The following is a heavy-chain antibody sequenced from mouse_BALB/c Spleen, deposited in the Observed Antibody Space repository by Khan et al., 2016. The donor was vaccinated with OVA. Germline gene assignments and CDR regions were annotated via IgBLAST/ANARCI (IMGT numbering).Heavy chain of an antibody. V-gene: IGHV3-8*02. CDR1: GDSITSGY. D-gene: IGHD2-14*01. CDR2: MIYTGYT. Sequence: EVQLQESGPSLVKPSQTLSLTCSVTGDSITSGYWSWIRKFPGNKLEYMGYMIYTGYTDYNPSLKSRLAITRHPSKNQYYLHLNSVTTEDTATYYCARSTYRYAFAYWGQGTLVTVSA. CDR3: ARSTYRYAFAY. J-gene: IGHJ3*01.